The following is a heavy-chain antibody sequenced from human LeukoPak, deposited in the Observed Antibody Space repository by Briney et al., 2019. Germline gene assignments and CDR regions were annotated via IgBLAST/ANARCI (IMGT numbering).Heavy chain of an antibody. CDR2: IIPIFGTA. CDR3: ARESYYYDSSGYPRKFDY. Sequence: SVKVSCKASGGTFSSYAISWVRQAPGQGLEGMGRIIPIFGTANYAQKFQGRVTITTDESTSTAYMELSSLRSEDTAVYYCARESYYYDSSGYPRKFDYWGQGTLVTVSS. D-gene: IGHD3-22*01. V-gene: IGHV1-69*05. CDR1: GGTFSSYA. J-gene: IGHJ4*02.